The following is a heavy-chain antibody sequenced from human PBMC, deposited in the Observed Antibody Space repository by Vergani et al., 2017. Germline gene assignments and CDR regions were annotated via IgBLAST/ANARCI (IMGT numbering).Heavy chain of an antibody. J-gene: IGHJ4*02. V-gene: IGHV5-51*01. D-gene: IGHD3-22*01. CDR2: IYPGDSDT. CDR3: ARXEGLYYYDSSGYSYFDY. Sequence: EVQLVQSGAEVKKPGESLKISCKGSGYSFTSYWIGWVRQMPGKGLEWMGIIYPGDSDTRYSPSFQGQVTISADKSISTAYLQWSSLKASDTAMYYCARXEGLYYYDSSGYSYFDYWGQGTLVTVSS. CDR1: GYSFTSYW.